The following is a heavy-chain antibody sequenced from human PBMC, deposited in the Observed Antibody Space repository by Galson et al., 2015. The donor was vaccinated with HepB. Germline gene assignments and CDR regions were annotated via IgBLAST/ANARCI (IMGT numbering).Heavy chain of an antibody. CDR1: GFTVSSNY. J-gene: IGHJ4*02. CDR3: AIRIAVADFDS. D-gene: IGHD6-19*01. CDR2: IYSGGST. Sequence: SLRLSCAASGFTVSSNYMSWVRQAPGKGLEWVSVIYSGGSTYYADSVKGRFTISRDNSKNTLYLQMNSLRVEDTAVYYCAIRIAVADFDSWGQGPLVTVSP. V-gene: IGHV3-66*04.